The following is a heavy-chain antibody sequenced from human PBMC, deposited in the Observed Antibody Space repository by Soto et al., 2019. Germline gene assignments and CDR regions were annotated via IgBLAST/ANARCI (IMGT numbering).Heavy chain of an antibody. CDR3: GRSAGYNFGYVDI. Sequence: GSGPTLVNPTQTLTLTCTFSDFSLNTPEMRVTWIRQAPGKALQRLARIDWDDDKLYSPTLENRRTISKDTSKNQVVLTMTNVVPVDTATYYRGRSAGYNFGYVDIWGPGILVTGS. V-gene: IGHV2-70*04. CDR1: DFSLNTPEMR. CDR2: IDWDDDK. J-gene: IGHJ4*02. D-gene: IGHD5-18*01.